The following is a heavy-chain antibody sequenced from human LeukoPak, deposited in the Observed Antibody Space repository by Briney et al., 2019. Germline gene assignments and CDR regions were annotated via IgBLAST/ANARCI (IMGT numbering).Heavy chain of an antibody. D-gene: IGHD1-26*01. CDR2: TSWNSGTV. V-gene: IGHV3-9*01. Sequence: GGSLRLSCAASGFTFDDYAMHWVRQAPGKGLEWVSGTSWNSGTVGYADSVKDRFTISRDNAKNSLYLQMNSLRPEDTALYYCAKDKTALGRGMDVWGQGTTVTVSS. CDR1: GFTFDDYA. J-gene: IGHJ6*02. CDR3: AKDKTALGRGMDV.